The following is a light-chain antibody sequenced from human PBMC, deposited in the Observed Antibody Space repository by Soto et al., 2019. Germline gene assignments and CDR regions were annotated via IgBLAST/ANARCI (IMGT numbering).Light chain of an antibody. Sequence: QSVLTQPPSASGTPGQRVTISCSGSSSNIGSNTVHWFQQLPGTAPKLLIYVSNKRPSGVPDRFSGSQSGTSASLAISGLQSEDEADYYCAAWDGGLNGHVFGTGTKLTVL. V-gene: IGLV1-44*01. CDR2: VSN. CDR1: SSNIGSNT. CDR3: AAWDGGLNGHV. J-gene: IGLJ1*01.